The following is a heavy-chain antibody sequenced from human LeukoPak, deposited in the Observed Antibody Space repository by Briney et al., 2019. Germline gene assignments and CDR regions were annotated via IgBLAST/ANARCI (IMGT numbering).Heavy chain of an antibody. CDR2: IYYSGST. CDR1: GGSISSSSYY. J-gene: IGHJ5*02. Sequence: SETLSLTCTVSGGSISSSSYYWGWIRQPPGKGLEWIVSIYYSGSTYYNPSLKSRVTISVDTSKNQFSLKLSSVTAADTAVYYCARRSSWPNWFDPWGQGTLVTVSS. CDR3: ARRSSWPNWFDP. V-gene: IGHV4-39*01. D-gene: IGHD6-13*01.